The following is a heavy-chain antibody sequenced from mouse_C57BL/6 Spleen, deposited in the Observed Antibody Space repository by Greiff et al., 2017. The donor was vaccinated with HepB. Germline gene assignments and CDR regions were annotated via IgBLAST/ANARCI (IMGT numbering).Heavy chain of an antibody. D-gene: IGHD4-1*01. Sequence: VQLQQSGPVLVKPGASVKMSCKASGYTFTDYYMNWVKQSHGKSLEWIGVINPYNGGTSYNQKFKGKATLTVDKSSSTAYMELNSLTSEDSAVYYCARETGTAFAYWGQGTLVTVSA. CDR2: INPYNGGT. CDR1: GYTFTDYY. V-gene: IGHV1-19*01. J-gene: IGHJ3*01. CDR3: ARETGTAFAY.